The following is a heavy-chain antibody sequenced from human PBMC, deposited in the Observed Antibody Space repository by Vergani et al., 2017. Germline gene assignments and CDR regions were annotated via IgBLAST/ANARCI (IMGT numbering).Heavy chain of an antibody. D-gene: IGHD5-18*01. CDR3: ARKVYSYGYYFDY. V-gene: IGHV4-59*13. Sequence: QVQLEESGPGLVKPSETLSLTCTVSGGSFNTYYWSWIRQSPGKGLEWIGYIYSTGSTNYNPSLNSRVTMSVDTSKNQFSLKLRSVTAEDTAVYYCARKVYSYGYYFDYWGQGTLVTVSS. J-gene: IGHJ4*02. CDR2: IYSTGST. CDR1: GGSFNTYY.